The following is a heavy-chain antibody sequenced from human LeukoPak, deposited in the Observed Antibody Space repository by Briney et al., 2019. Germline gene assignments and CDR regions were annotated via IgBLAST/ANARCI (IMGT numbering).Heavy chain of an antibody. Sequence: ASVKVSCKASGYTFTGYYMHWVRQAPGRGLEWMGWINPNSGGTNYAQKFQGRVTMTRDTSISTAYMELSRLRSDDTAVYYCARDPLPIAAAGIWGKSTEYYFDYWGQGTLVTVSS. CDR3: ARDPLPIAAAGIWGKSTEYYFDY. CDR1: GYTFTGYY. CDR2: INPNSGGT. D-gene: IGHD6-13*01. J-gene: IGHJ4*02. V-gene: IGHV1-2*02.